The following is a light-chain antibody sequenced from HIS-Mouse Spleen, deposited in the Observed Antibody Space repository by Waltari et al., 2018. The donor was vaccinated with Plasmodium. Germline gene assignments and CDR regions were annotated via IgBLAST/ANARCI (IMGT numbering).Light chain of an antibody. J-gene: IGLJ1*01. CDR3: CSYAGSYTYV. CDR1: SSDVGGYNY. V-gene: IGLV2-11*01. CDR2: DVS. Sequence: QSALTQPRSVSGSPGQSVPIYCPGTSSDVGGYNYVSWYQQHPGKAPKLIIYDVSKRPSGVPDRFSGSKSGNTASLTISGLQAEDEADYYCCSYAGSYTYVFGTGTKVTVL.